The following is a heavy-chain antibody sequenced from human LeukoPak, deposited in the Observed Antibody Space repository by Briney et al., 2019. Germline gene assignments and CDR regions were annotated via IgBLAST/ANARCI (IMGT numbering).Heavy chain of an antibody. Sequence: GGSLRLSCAASGFTFSSYWMSWVRQAPGKGLECVANIKQDGSEKYYVDSVKGRFTISRDNAKNSLYLQMNSLRAEDTAVYYCARGIVGATKRNYYYGMDVWGQGTTVTVSS. V-gene: IGHV3-7*01. J-gene: IGHJ6*02. D-gene: IGHD1-26*01. CDR2: IKQDGSEK. CDR1: GFTFSSYW. CDR3: ARGIVGATKRNYYYGMDV.